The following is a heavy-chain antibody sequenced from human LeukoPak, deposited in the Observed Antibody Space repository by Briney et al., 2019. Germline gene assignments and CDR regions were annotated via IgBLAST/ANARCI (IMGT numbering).Heavy chain of an antibody. J-gene: IGHJ4*02. V-gene: IGHV3-66*01. D-gene: IGHD3-9*01. Sequence: GGSLRLSCAASDFSVGSNYMTWVRQAPGKGLEGVSLIYSVGTTFYADSVKGRFTISRETSKNTLYLQMNSLSAEDTAVYFCATENQMTGALEYWGQGTLVIVSS. CDR2: IYSVGTT. CDR1: DFSVGSNY. CDR3: ATENQMTGALEY.